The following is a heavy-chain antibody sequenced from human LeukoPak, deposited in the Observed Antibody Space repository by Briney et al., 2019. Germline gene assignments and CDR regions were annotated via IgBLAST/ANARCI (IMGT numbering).Heavy chain of an antibody. J-gene: IGHJ4*02. V-gene: IGHV3-48*02. CDR3: ARDMAAAGTIFDY. CDR1: GFTFISYS. CDR2: ISSSSSTI. Sequence: GGSLRLSCPASGFTFISYSMNWFRKPPGKGLDWVSYISSSSSTIYYADSVKGRFTISRDNAKNSLYLQMNRLRDEDTAVYYCARDMAAAGTIFDYWGQGTLVTVSS. D-gene: IGHD6-13*01.